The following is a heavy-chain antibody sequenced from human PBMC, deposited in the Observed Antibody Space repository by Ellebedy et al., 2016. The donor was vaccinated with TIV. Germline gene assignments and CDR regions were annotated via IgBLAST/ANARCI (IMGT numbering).Heavy chain of an antibody. CDR1: GFTFSSYS. J-gene: IGHJ4*02. V-gene: IGHV3-21*01. Sequence: GGSLRLSCAASGFTFSSYSMNWVRQAPGKGLEWVSSISSSSSYIYYADSVKGRFTISRDNAKNSLYLQMTSLRAEDTAVYYCARDLDDSSGDYYPMIDYWGQGTLVTVSS. CDR2: ISSSSSYI. CDR3: ARDLDDSSGDYYPMIDY. D-gene: IGHD3-22*01.